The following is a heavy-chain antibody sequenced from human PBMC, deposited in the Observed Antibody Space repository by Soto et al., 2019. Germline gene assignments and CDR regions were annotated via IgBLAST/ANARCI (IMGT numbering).Heavy chain of an antibody. D-gene: IGHD2-21*01. CDR3: ARTYCGGDNCYPGSNWFDP. V-gene: IGHV4-59*01. CDR1: GGSISSYY. Sequence: KSSETLSLTCTVSGGSISSYYWSWIRQPPGKGLEWVGYTYYTGSTNYNPSLKSRVTMSVDTSKNQFSLKLNSVTAADTAVYYCARTYCGGDNCYPGSNWFDPWGQGTLVTVSS. CDR2: TYYTGST. J-gene: IGHJ5*02.